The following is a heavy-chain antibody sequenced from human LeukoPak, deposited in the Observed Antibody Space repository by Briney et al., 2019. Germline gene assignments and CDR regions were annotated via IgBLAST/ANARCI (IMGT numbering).Heavy chain of an antibody. V-gene: IGHV1-8*01. Sequence: ASVKVSCKASGYTFTSYDINWVRQATGQGLEWMGWMNPNSGNTGYAQKFQGRVTMTRNTSISTAYMELSSLRSEDTAVYYCASSAMVRGPPNWFDPWGQGTLVTVSS. CDR3: ASSAMVRGPPNWFDP. CDR1: GYTFTSYD. D-gene: IGHD3-10*01. J-gene: IGHJ5*02. CDR2: MNPNSGNT.